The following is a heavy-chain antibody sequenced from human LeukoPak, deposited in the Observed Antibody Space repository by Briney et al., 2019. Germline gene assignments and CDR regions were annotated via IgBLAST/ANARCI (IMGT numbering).Heavy chain of an antibody. D-gene: IGHD6-13*01. CDR3: ARDRVRGVAAAGNPPYYYYYYMDV. J-gene: IGHJ6*03. CDR1: GFTFSSYW. CDR2: INSDGSST. V-gene: IGHV3-74*01. Sequence: PGGSLRLSCAASGFTFSSYWMHWVRQAPGKGLVWVSRINSDGSSTSYADSVKGRFTISRDNAKNTLYLQMNSLRAEDTAVYYCARDRVRGVAAAGNPPYYYYYYMDVWGKGTTVTVSS.